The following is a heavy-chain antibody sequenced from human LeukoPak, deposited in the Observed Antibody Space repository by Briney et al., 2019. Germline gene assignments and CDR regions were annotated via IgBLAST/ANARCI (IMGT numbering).Heavy chain of an antibody. D-gene: IGHD6-19*01. CDR2: IYYSGST. CDR3: ACSKGLHSSDLVWPFDY. Sequence: SETLSLTCTVSGGSISSYYWSWIRQPPGKGLEWIGYIYYSGSTNYNPSLKSRVTISVDTSKNQFSLKLSSVTAADTAVYYCACSKGLHSSDLVWPFDYWGQGTLVTVSS. CDR1: GGSISSYY. J-gene: IGHJ4*02. V-gene: IGHV4-59*01.